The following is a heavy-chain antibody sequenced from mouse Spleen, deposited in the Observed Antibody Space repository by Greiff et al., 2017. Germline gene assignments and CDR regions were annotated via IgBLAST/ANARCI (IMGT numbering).Heavy chain of an antibody. V-gene: IGHV2-5*01. CDR2: IWRGGST. D-gene: IGHD1-1*01. CDR3: AKNSGGTTVVVLYAMDY. CDR1: GFSLTSYG. J-gene: IGHJ4*01. Sequence: QVQLQQSGPGLVQPSQSLSITCPVSGFSLTSYGVHWVRQSPGKGLEWLGVIWRGGSTDYNAAFMSRLSITKDNSKSQVFFKMNSLQADDTAIYYCAKNSGGTTVVVLYAMDYWGQGTSVTVSS.